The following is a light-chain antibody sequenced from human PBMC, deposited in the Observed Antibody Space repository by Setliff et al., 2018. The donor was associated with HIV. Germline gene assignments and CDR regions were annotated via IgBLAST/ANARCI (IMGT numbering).Light chain of an antibody. CDR3: AAWDDSLNGYV. V-gene: IGLV1-44*01. J-gene: IGLJ1*01. Sequence: QSVLTQLPSASGTPGQRVTISCSGSSSNIGSNTVNWYQQPPGTAPKLLIYRNNQRPSGVPDRFSGSKSGTSASLAISGLQSEDEADYYCAAWDDSLNGYVFGTGTKVTVL. CDR1: SSNIGSNT. CDR2: RNN.